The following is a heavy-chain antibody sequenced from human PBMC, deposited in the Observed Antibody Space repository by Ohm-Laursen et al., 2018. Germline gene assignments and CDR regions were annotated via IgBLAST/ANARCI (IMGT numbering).Heavy chain of an antibody. J-gene: IGHJ4*02. CDR1: GFTFDDYA. D-gene: IGHD2/OR15-2a*01. Sequence: GSLRLSCSASGFTFDDYAMHWVRQAPGKGLEWVSTISGGGGGSSYYADSVKGRFTISRDNSKNTLFLQMNSLRAEDTAVYYCARGNSSIYGQDYWGQGTLVTVSS. V-gene: IGHV3-23*01. CDR2: ISGGGGGSS. CDR3: ARGNSSIYGQDY.